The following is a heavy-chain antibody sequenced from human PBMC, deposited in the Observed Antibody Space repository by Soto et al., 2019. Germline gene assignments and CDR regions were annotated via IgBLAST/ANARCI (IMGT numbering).Heavy chain of an antibody. Sequence: GESLKISCKGSGYSFTSYWIGWVRQMPGKGLEWMGIIYPGDSDTRYSPSFQGQVTISADKSISTAYLQWSSLKASDTAMYYCARPLVDIEDFAAYDIWGQGTMVTVSS. V-gene: IGHV5-51*01. CDR3: ARPLVDIEDFAAYDI. D-gene: IGHD5-12*01. CDR1: GYSFTSYW. CDR2: IYPGDSDT. J-gene: IGHJ3*02.